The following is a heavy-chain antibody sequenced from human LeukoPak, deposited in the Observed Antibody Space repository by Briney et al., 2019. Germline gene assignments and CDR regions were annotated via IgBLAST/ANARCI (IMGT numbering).Heavy chain of an antibody. CDR2: INNGGSDT. Sequence: GESLRLSCAASGFTFSSHWMHWVRQAPGKGLVWVSRINNGGSDTKYADSVKGRFTVSRDNAKNTLYVQMNSLRAEDTAVYYCARGFRGPDYWGQGTLVTVSS. CDR3: ARGFRGPDY. V-gene: IGHV3-74*01. D-gene: IGHD3-16*01. J-gene: IGHJ4*02. CDR1: GFTFSSHW.